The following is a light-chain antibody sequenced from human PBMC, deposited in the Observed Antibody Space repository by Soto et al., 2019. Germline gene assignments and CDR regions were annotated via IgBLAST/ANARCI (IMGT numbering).Light chain of an antibody. CDR2: GAS. J-gene: IGKJ2*01. V-gene: IGKV3-20*01. Sequence: EIALTQSPGTLSLSPGERATLSCRASQSVSSSYLAWYQQKPGQAPRLLIYGASSRATGIPDRFSGSGSGTDFTLTISRLEPEDFAVYYCKQYGSSPAYTFGQGTKLEIK. CDR1: QSVSSSY. CDR3: KQYGSSPAYT.